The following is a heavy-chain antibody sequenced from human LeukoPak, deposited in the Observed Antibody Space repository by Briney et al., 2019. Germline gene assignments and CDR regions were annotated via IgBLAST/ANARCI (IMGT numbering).Heavy chain of an antibody. D-gene: IGHD2-2*01. CDR1: GESFSAYS. V-gene: IGHV4-34*01. CDR2: INHSGST. Sequence: PSETLSLTCAVYGESFSAYSWNWISQSPGKGLEWIGEINHSGSTNYNPSLKSRVTISVDTSKNQTSKRQFSLKLNSVTAADTAVYYCTRERSTPGVNWFDPWGQGTLVTVSS. CDR3: TRERSTPGVNWFDP. J-gene: IGHJ5*02.